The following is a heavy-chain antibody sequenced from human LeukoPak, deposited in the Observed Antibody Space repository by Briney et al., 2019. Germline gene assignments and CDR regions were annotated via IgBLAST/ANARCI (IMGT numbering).Heavy chain of an antibody. Sequence: GGSLRLSCAASGFTFSSSGMHWVRQAPGKGLEWVAFIRSDGSSEYYVDSVKGRFTISRDNSKNSLYLQMNSLRAEDTAVYYCATFTPVAGNFDYWGQGTLVTVSS. J-gene: IGHJ4*02. CDR2: IRSDGSSE. D-gene: IGHD6-19*01. CDR1: GFTFSSSG. V-gene: IGHV3-30*02. CDR3: ATFTPVAGNFDY.